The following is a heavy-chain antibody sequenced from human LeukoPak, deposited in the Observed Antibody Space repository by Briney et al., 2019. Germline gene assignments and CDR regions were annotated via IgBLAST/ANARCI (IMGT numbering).Heavy chain of an antibody. CDR1: GFNFGSTE. V-gene: IGHV3-23*01. J-gene: IGHJ4*02. CDR2: ISGSDART. D-gene: IGHD6-19*01. CDR3: AKPLSGWYSFDY. Sequence: GGSLRLSCTASGFNFGSTEMNWVRQAPGKGLEWVSAISGSDARTYYADSVKGRFTISRDNSKNTLYLQMSSLRAEDTAVYYCAKPLSGWYSFDYWGQGTLVTVSS.